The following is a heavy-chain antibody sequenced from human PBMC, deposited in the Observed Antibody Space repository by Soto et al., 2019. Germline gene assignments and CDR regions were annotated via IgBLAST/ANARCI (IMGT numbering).Heavy chain of an antibody. CDR2: INHSGST. D-gene: IGHD3-9*01. Sequence: SETLSLTCAVYVGSVSGYYWSWIRQPPGKGLEWIGEINHSGSTNYNPSLKSRVTISVDTSKNQFSLKLSSVTAADTAVYYCARARVDILTGYHLDYWGQGTLVTVSS. V-gene: IGHV4-34*01. J-gene: IGHJ4*02. CDR3: ARARVDILTGYHLDY. CDR1: VGSVSGYY.